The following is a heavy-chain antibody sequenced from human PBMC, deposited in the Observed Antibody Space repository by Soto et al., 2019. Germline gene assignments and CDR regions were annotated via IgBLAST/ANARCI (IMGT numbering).Heavy chain of an antibody. CDR3: ARDHGRYFSGGSCYPDLYNRFDP. Sequence: GASVKVSCKASGYTFSSYTISWVRQAPGQGLEWMGRIIPILGIANYAQKLQGRVTITADKSTSTAYMELSSLRSDDTAVYYCARDHGRYFSGGSCYPDLYNRFDPWGQGTPVNVSS. CDR2: IIPILGIA. D-gene: IGHD2-15*01. J-gene: IGHJ5*01. CDR1: GYTFSSYT. V-gene: IGHV1-69*04.